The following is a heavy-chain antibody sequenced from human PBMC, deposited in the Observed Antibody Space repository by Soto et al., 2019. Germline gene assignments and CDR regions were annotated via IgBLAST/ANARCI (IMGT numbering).Heavy chain of an antibody. V-gene: IGHV1-2*02. Sequence: ASVKVSCKASGYTFTGYYMHWVRQAPGQGLEWMGWINPNSGGTNYAQKFQGRVTMTRDTPTSTAYMELSRLTSDDTAVYYCARSLTEGYCTITGCYTRPLYGMDVWGQGTTVSVSS. CDR2: INPNSGGT. CDR1: GYTFTGYY. CDR3: ARSLTEGYCTITGCYTRPLYGMDV. J-gene: IGHJ6*02. D-gene: IGHD2-2*02.